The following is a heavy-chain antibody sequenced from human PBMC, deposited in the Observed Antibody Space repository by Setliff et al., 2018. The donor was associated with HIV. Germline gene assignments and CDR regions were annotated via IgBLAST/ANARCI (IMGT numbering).Heavy chain of an antibody. J-gene: IGHJ4*02. V-gene: IGHV4-34*01. CDR3: ASLWVTHYFDY. D-gene: IGHD2-21*01. CDR2: IYHSGTT. CDR1: GGSFSGYY. Sequence: SETLSLTCAVYGGSFSGYYWSWIRQSPGKGLEWIGEIYHSGTTNYNPSLKSRVTISVDTSKNQISLKLSSVTAADTAVYYCASLWVTHYFDYWGQGTLVTVSS.